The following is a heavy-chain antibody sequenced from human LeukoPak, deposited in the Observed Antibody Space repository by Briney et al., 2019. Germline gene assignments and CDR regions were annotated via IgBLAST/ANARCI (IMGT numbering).Heavy chain of an antibody. CDR1: GFTFSSYG. CDR3: AKDFSAFAKGVTSFDY. V-gene: IGHV3-23*01. D-gene: IGHD4-17*01. CDR2: ISGSGGST. Sequence: GGSLRLSCAASGFTFSSYGMSRVRQAPGKGLEWVSAISGSGGSTYYADSVKGRFTIPRDNSKNTLYLQMNSLRAEDTAVYYCAKDFSAFAKGVTSFDYWGQGTLVTVSS. J-gene: IGHJ4*02.